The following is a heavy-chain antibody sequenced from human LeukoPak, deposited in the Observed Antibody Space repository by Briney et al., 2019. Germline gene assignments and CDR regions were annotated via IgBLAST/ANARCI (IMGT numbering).Heavy chain of an antibody. V-gene: IGHV4-39*01. D-gene: IGHD2-15*01. CDR2: IYYSGST. CDR3: ARVDGGALVAATVYYYYYGMDV. CDR1: GGSISSSSYY. Sequence: PSETLSLTCTVSGGSISSSSYYWGWIRQPPGEGLEWIGSIYYSGSTYYNPSLKSRVTISVDTSKNQFSLKLSSVTAADTAVYYCARVDGGALVAATVYYYYYGMDVWGQGTTVTVSS. J-gene: IGHJ6*02.